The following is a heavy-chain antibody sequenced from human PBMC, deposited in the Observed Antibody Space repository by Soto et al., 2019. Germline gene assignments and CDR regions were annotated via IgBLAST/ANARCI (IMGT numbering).Heavy chain of an antibody. Sequence: GGSLRLSYAASGFSVSDNYVTWVRHAPGKGLEWVSVIYAGGDTFYADSVKGRFTISRDTSENMVYLQMRSLTVEDTAVYHCARGLGFCSGGACYEYWGQGTVVTVSS. CDR2: IYAGGDT. J-gene: IGHJ4*02. CDR3: ARGLGFCSGGACYEY. CDR1: GFSVSDNY. D-gene: IGHD2-15*01. V-gene: IGHV3-53*01.